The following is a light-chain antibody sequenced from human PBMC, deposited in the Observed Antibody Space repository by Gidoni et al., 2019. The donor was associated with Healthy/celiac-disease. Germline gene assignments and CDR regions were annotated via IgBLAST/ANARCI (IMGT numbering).Light chain of an antibody. CDR3: AAWDDSLNGPV. CDR2: YDD. J-gene: IGLJ3*02. Sequence: QSVLTQPPSVSEAPRQRVTISCSGSSSNIGNNAVNWYQQLPGTAPNLLIYYDDLLPSGVSDRFSGSKSGTSASLAISGLQSEDEADYYCAAWDDSLNGPVFGAGTKLTVL. V-gene: IGLV1-36*01. CDR1: SSNIGNNA.